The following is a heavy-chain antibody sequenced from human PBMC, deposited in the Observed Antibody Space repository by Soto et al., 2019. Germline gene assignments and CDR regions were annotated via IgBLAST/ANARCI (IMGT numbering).Heavy chain of an antibody. J-gene: IGHJ4*02. Sequence: EVQLLESGGGLIQPGGSLRLSCAASGFTVSTNYMSWVRQAPGKGLEWVSVIYSGGSTYYADSVKGRFTISRDNSKNTLYLQMNSLRAEDTAVYYCARSSIAAAGYYFDYWGQGTLVTVSS. CDR2: IYSGGST. D-gene: IGHD6-13*01. CDR1: GFTVSTNY. V-gene: IGHV3-53*01. CDR3: ARSSIAAAGYYFDY.